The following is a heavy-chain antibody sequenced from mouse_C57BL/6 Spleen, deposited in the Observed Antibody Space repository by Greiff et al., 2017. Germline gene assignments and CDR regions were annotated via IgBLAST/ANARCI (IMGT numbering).Heavy chain of an antibody. V-gene: IGHV5-4*01. CDR1: GFTFSSYA. Sequence: DVQLVESGGGLVKPGGSLKLSCAASGFTFSSYAMSWVRQTPEKRLEWVATISDGGSYTYYPDNVKGRFTISRDNAKNNLYLQMSHLKSEDTAMYYCARDVYSAWFAYWGQGTLVTVSA. CDR3: ARDVYSAWFAY. D-gene: IGHD1-1*01. J-gene: IGHJ3*01. CDR2: ISDGGSYT.